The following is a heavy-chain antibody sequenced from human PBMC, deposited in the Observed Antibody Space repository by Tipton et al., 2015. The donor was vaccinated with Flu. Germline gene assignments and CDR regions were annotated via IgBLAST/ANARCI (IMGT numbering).Heavy chain of an antibody. Sequence: TLSLTCTVSGGSISSYYWNWIRQPPGKGLEWIGFSYYSGSTSYNPSLQSRVTISVDTSRNQFSLNLKSVTAADTAVYYCARDRGWPASLDYWGQGILVTVSS. CDR1: GGSISSYY. V-gene: IGHV4-59*01. CDR3: ARDRGWPASLDY. CDR2: SYYSGST. D-gene: IGHD3-10*01. J-gene: IGHJ4*02.